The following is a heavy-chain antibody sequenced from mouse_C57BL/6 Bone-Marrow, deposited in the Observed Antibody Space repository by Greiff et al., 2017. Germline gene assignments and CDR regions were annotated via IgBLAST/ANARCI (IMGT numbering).Heavy chain of an antibody. Sequence: DVMLVESGEGLVKPGGSLKLSCAASGFTFSSYAMSWVRQTPEKRLEWVAYISSGGDYIYYADTVKGRFTISRDNARNTLYLQMSSLKSEDTAMYYCTRGLITTVVATRVYYCDYWGQGTTRTVSS. CDR1: GFTFSSYA. CDR3: TRGLITTVVATRVYYCDY. V-gene: IGHV5-9-1*02. J-gene: IGHJ2*01. CDR2: ISSGGDYI. D-gene: IGHD1-1*01.